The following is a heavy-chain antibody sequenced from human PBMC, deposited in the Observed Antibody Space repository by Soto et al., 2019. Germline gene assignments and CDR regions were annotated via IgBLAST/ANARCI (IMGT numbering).Heavy chain of an antibody. V-gene: IGHV1-69*13. CDR1: GGTFSSYA. CDR3: ARVATAMVADWFDP. J-gene: IGHJ5*02. D-gene: IGHD5-18*01. Sequence: GASVKVSCKASGGTFSSYAISWVRQAPGQGLEWMGGIIPIFGTANYAQKFQGRVTITADESTSTAYMELSSLRSEDTAVYYCARVATAMVADWFDPWGQGXLVTVSS. CDR2: IIPIFGTA.